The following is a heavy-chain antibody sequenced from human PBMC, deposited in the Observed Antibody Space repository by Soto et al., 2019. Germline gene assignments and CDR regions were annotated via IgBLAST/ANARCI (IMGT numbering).Heavy chain of an antibody. Sequence: SVKGSCKASGGTLSSYAIGWGRQAPGQGLEWMGGIIPIFGTANYAQKFQGRVTITADESTSTAYMELSSLRSEDTAVYYCARDGNYGDYARAFDIWGQGTMVTVSS. CDR3: ARDGNYGDYARAFDI. CDR2: IIPIFGTA. J-gene: IGHJ3*02. D-gene: IGHD4-17*01. CDR1: GGTLSSYA. V-gene: IGHV1-69*13.